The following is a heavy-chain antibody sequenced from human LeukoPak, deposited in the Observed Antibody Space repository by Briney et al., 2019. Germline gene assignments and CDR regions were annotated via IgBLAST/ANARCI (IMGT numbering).Heavy chain of an antibody. CDR1: GGSITTTNW. Sequence: SETLSLTCAVSGGSITTTNWWSWVRQPPGKGLEWIGEVHLSGATNYNLSLESRVSMSIDKSKNHLSLEVTSVTAADTAIYYCTRESGAFSPFGFWGQGTLVTASS. CDR2: VHLSGAT. J-gene: IGHJ4*02. V-gene: IGHV4-4*02. CDR3: TRESGAFSPFGF. D-gene: IGHD1-26*01.